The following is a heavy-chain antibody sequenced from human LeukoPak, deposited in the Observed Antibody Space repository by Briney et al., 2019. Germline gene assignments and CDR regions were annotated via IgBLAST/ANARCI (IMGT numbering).Heavy chain of an antibody. CDR2: IKQDAGEI. V-gene: IGHV3-7*01. J-gene: IGHJ3*02. CDR3: ARDTSPMPGPIAFDAFDI. Sequence: PGGSLRLSCAASGFSFSMYWMTWVRQAPGKRLEWVANIKQDAGEISYQDSVKGRFTISGDNGKNSLFLQMNSLRVEDTGVYYCARDTSPMPGPIAFDAFDIWGQGTTVTVSS. CDR1: GFSFSMYW. D-gene: IGHD1-14*01.